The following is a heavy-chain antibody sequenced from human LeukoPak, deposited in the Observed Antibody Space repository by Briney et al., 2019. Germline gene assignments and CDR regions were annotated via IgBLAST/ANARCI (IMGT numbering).Heavy chain of an antibody. Sequence: GGSLRLSCAASGFSFSSYWMSWVRQTPEKGREFWKNIDQGGSVRNYMDSLKGRCTKSRDNAKKSLYLEINSLRADDTAVYYCARDPESSSFDLWGRGALVTVSS. V-gene: IGHV3-7*01. J-gene: IGHJ4*02. D-gene: IGHD6-13*01. CDR3: ARDPESSSFDL. CDR2: IDQGGSVR. CDR1: GFSFSSYW.